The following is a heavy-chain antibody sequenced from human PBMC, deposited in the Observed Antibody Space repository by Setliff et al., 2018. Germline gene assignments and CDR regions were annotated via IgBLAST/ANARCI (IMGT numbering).Heavy chain of an antibody. CDR2: INPSGGLT. Sequence: ASVKVSCKASGYTFTTYYIHWVRQAPGQGLEWMGIINPSGGLTRYAQKFQGRVTMTRDTSTSTVYMEVSSLRSEDTAVYYCARERYYNSWSGTSITAPHDAFDIWGQGTMVTVSS. CDR1: GYTFTTYY. V-gene: IGHV1-46*03. CDR3: ARERYYNSWSGTSITAPHDAFDI. D-gene: IGHD3-3*01. J-gene: IGHJ3*02.